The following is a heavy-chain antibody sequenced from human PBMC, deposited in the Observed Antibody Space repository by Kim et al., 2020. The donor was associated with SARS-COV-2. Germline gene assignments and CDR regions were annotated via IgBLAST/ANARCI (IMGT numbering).Heavy chain of an antibody. CDR3: ARRRARPSRYWFDP. CDR1: GGSISSSSYY. Sequence: SETLSLTCTVSGGSISSSSYYWGWIRQPPGKGLEWIGSIYYSGSTYYNPSLKSRVTISVDTSKNQFSLKLSSVTAADTAVYYCARRRARPSRYWFDPWGQGTLVTVSS. J-gene: IGHJ5*02. D-gene: IGHD6-6*01. CDR2: IYYSGST. V-gene: IGHV4-39*01.